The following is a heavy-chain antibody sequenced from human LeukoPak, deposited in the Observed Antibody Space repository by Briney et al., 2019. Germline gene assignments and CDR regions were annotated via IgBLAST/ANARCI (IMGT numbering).Heavy chain of an antibody. V-gene: IGHV3-23*01. CDR2: ISDSGGST. Sequence: GGSLRLSCVASGFTFSDYAMSWVRQAPGKGLEWVSGISDSGGSTYYADSVRGRCTISRDNSKNTVSLQMNNLRAEDTAVYFCARHDSFIPYWGQGTLVTVTS. D-gene: IGHD3-16*02. CDR1: GFTFSDYA. J-gene: IGHJ4*02. CDR3: ARHDSFIPY.